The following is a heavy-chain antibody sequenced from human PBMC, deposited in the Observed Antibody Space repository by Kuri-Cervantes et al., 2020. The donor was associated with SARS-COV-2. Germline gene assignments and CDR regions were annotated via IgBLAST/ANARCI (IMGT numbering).Heavy chain of an antibody. J-gene: IGHJ2*01. Sequence: SGPTLVKPTQTLTLTCTFSGFSLSTSGVGVGWIRQPPGKALEWLALIYWNDDKRYSPSLKSRHTITKDTSKNQVVLTMTNMDPVDTATYYCAHSGGPGFGGYFELWGRGTLVTVSS. D-gene: IGHD3-16*01. CDR3: AHSGGPGFGGYFEL. CDR2: IYWNDDK. V-gene: IGHV2-5*01. CDR1: GFSLSTSGVG.